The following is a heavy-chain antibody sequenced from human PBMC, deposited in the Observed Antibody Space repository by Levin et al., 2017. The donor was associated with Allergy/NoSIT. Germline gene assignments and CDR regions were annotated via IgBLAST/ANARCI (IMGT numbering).Heavy chain of an antibody. D-gene: IGHD6-19*01. Sequence: GESLKISCAGSGFTFSSSWMSWVRQAPGKGLEWVANIKQDGSGKYYVDSVKGRFDISRDNAENSLYLQMNSLRAEDTAVYYCARDPGDSGWGGFDLWGQGTMVTVSS. CDR2: IKQDGSGK. V-gene: IGHV3-7*01. J-gene: IGHJ3*01. CDR3: ARDPGDSGWGGFDL. CDR1: GFTFSSSW.